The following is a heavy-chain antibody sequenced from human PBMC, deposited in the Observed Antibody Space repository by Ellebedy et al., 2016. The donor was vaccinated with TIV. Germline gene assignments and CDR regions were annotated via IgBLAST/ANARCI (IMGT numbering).Heavy chain of an antibody. CDR3: ARRGHCTDGVCPGGPIDY. CDR1: GFTFSDYY. Sequence: GGSLRLSCAASGFTFSDYYMSWIRQAPGKGLEWVSYISSRGSTIYYADSVKGRFTISRDNAKNSLYLQMNSLRAEDTAVYYCARRGHCTDGVCPGGPIDYWGQGTLVIVSS. J-gene: IGHJ4*02. V-gene: IGHV3-11*04. CDR2: ISSRGSTI. D-gene: IGHD2-8*01.